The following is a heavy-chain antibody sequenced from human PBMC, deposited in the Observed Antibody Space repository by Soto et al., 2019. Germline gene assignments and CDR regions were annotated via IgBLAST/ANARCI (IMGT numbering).Heavy chain of an antibody. Sequence: EVQLVESGGGLVQPGGSLRLSCAASGLTVSSSYMSWVRQAPGKGLEWVSVIYSGGSTYYADSVKGRFTISRDNSKNMLYLQMNSMRPEDTAVYYCARKLQSSSSYPLGYWGQGTLVTVSS. V-gene: IGHV3-66*01. CDR2: IYSGGST. CDR1: GLTVSSSY. CDR3: ARKLQSSSSYPLGY. D-gene: IGHD6-13*01. J-gene: IGHJ4*02.